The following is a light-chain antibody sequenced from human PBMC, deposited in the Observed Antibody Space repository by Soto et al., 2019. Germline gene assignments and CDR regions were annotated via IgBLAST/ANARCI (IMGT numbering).Light chain of an antibody. V-gene: IGLV2-14*01. J-gene: IGLJ2*01. CDR3: SSYSGTSTPVV. CDR1: SSDIGGYSY. CDR2: EVS. Sequence: ALTQPASVSGSPGQSITISCTGTSSDIGGYSYVSWYQQYSGKAPKLIIYEVSNRPSGVSNRFSGSKSGNTASLTISGLQAEDEADYSCSSYSGTSTPVVFGGGTKVTVL.